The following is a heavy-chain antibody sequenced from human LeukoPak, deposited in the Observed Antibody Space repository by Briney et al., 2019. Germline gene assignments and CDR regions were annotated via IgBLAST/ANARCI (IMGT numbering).Heavy chain of an antibody. CDR1: GFTFSSYA. CDR3: AKDSSGRGFYGSGSIWAPREATFNYFDY. J-gene: IGHJ4*02. D-gene: IGHD3-10*01. V-gene: IGHV3-23*01. Sequence: GGSLRLSCAASGFTFSSYAMSWVRQAPGKGLGWVSAISGSGGSTYYADSVKGRFTISRDNSKNTLYLQMNSLRAEDTAVYYCAKDSSGRGFYGSGSIWAPREATFNYFDYWGQGTLVTVSS. CDR2: ISGSGGST.